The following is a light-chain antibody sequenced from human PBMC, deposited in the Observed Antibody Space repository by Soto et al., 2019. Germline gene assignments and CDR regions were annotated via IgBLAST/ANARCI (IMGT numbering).Light chain of an antibody. CDR1: QGISNY. CDR3: QKYNSALWT. V-gene: IGKV1-27*01. J-gene: IGKJ1*01. CDR2: AAS. Sequence: DIQLTQSPSSLSASVGDRVTITFXASQGISNYLAWYQQKPGKVPKLMIDAASTLQSGVPSRFSGSGSGTDFTLTISSLQPEDVATYYCQKYNSALWTFGQGTKVDI.